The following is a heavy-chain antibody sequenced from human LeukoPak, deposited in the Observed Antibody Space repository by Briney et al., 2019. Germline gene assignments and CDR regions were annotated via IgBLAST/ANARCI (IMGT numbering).Heavy chain of an antibody. Sequence: ASVKVSCKASGYTFTSYYMHWVRQAPGQGLEWMGWINPNSGGTNYAQKFQGRVTMTRDTSISTAYMELSRLRSDDTAVYYCAATGVYYDILTGYYPFDYWGQGTLVTVSS. J-gene: IGHJ4*02. CDR3: AATGVYYDILTGYYPFDY. CDR1: GYTFTSYY. D-gene: IGHD3-9*01. V-gene: IGHV1-2*02. CDR2: INPNSGGT.